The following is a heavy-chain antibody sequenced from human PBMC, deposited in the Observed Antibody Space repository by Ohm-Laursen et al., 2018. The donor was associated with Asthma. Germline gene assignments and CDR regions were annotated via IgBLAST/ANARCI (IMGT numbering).Heavy chain of an antibody. Sequence: SLRLSCAASGFTLSSYGMHWVRQAPGKGLEWVAVISYDGSNKYYADSVKGRFTISRDNSKNTLYLQMNSLRAEDTAVYYCARESDEGGFDYWGQGTLVTVSS. J-gene: IGHJ4*02. CDR2: ISYDGSNK. CDR1: GFTLSSYG. CDR3: ARESDEGGFDY. V-gene: IGHV3-30*03. D-gene: IGHD3-16*01.